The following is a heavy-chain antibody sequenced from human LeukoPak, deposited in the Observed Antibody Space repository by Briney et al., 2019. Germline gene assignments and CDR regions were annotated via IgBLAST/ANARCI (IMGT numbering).Heavy chain of an antibody. CDR3: ARGGTLVQGITVLYGMDV. V-gene: IGHV1-8*01. CDR2: MNPNSGNT. CDR1: GYTFTSYD. J-gene: IGHJ6*02. D-gene: IGHD3-10*01. Sequence: ASEKVSCKTSGYTFTSYDINWVRQATGQGLEWMGWMNPNSGNTAYAPKFQGRVTMTRDTSISTAYMELSSLRSEDTAVYYCARGGTLVQGITVLYGMDVWGQGTTVTVSS.